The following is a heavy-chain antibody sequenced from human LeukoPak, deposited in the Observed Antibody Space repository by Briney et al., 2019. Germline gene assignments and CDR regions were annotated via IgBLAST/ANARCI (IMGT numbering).Heavy chain of an antibody. CDR2: IMEDGSRE. J-gene: IGHJ1*01. V-gene: IGHV3-7*01. D-gene: IGHD5-12*01. CDR3: ARDSPGYGAYVS. CDR1: GFTFSTYW. Sequence: PGGSLRLSCAASGFTFSTYWMTWVRQAPGKGLEWVANIMEDGSREYYVDSVKGRFTISRDNAKNSLYLQMDSLTAEDTAVYYCARDSPGYGAYVSWGQGTLVSVSS.